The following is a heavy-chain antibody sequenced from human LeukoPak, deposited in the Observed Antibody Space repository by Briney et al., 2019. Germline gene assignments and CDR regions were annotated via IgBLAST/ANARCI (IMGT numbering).Heavy chain of an antibody. Sequence: GGSLRLSCAASGFTFNSYAMSWVRQAPGKELEWVSAISASGGSTYYADSVKGRFTISRDNSKNTLYLPMNSMRAEDTAVYYCAKAYDTSGYFPFDYWGQGTLVTVSS. CDR3: AKAYDTSGYFPFDY. CDR1: GFTFNSYA. J-gene: IGHJ4*02. D-gene: IGHD3-22*01. V-gene: IGHV3-23*01. CDR2: ISASGGST.